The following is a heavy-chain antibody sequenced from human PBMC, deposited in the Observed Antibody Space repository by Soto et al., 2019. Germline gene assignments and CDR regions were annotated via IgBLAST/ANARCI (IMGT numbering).Heavy chain of an antibody. CDR2: ISRDGSTM. CDR3: VGEVASGY. J-gene: IGHJ4*02. Sequence: QVQLVESGGCVVQPGRSLRLSCAASGVTLSNFGMNWVGQAPGKGLEWVAVISRDGSTMFYADSVKGRFTISRDSSRNTLYLQINSLRAEDTAVYHCVGEVASGYWGQGTLVTVSS. D-gene: IGHD2-21*01. CDR1: GVTLSNFG. V-gene: IGHV3-30*03.